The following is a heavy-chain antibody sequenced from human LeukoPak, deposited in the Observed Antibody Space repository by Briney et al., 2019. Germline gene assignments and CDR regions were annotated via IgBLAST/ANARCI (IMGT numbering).Heavy chain of an antibody. Sequence: PSETLSLTCTVSGGSISSGGYYWSWIRQHPGKGLEWIGYIYYSGSTYYNPSLKSRVTISVDRSKNQFSLKLSSVTAADTAVYYCARVGSDWNDVRYNWFDPWGQGTLVTVSS. V-gene: IGHV4-31*03. J-gene: IGHJ5*02. CDR3: ARVGSDWNDVRYNWFDP. D-gene: IGHD1-1*01. CDR2: IYYSGST. CDR1: GGSISSGGYY.